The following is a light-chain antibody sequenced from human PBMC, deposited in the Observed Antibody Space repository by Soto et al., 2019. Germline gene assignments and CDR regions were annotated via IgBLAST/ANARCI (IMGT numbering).Light chain of an antibody. V-gene: IGKV3-20*01. CDR2: GAS. J-gene: IGKJ1*01. Sequence: IVVTQSPGTLSLSPGERATLSCRASQRVSSRYLAWYQQKPGQAPRLLSYGASSRATGIPDRFSGSGSGTDFILTLSRLEHEDFAVYYCQQYGNSPPWTFGQGTKVAIK. CDR3: QQYGNSPPWT. CDR1: QRVSSRY.